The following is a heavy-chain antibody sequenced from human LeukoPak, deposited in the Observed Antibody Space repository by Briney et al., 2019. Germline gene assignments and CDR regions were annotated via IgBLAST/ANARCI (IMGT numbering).Heavy chain of an antibody. D-gene: IGHD3-22*01. CDR3: ARLDNSGYYSIDY. CDR2: IFYSGST. CDR1: GGSISSRHCY. V-gene: IGHV4-39*01. Sequence: SETLSLTCTVSGGSISSRHCYWGWIRQPPGKGLEWIGSIFYSGSTYYNPSLKSRVTISVDTSKNQFSLKLTSVTAADTAVYYCARLDNSGYYSIDYWGQGTLVTVSS. J-gene: IGHJ4*02.